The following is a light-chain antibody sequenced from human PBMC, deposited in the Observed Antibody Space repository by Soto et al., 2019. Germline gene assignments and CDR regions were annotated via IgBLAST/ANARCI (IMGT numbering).Light chain of an antibody. Sequence: DIQMTQSPSTLSASVGDRVTITCRASQSISSWLAWYQQKPGKAPKLLIYDASSLESGVPSRFSGSGSGTEFTLTISNLQPDDFATSYSRQYNSYRTFGNRTKVEIK. CDR1: QSISSW. V-gene: IGKV1-5*01. J-gene: IGKJ1*01. CDR3: RQYNSYRT. CDR2: DAS.